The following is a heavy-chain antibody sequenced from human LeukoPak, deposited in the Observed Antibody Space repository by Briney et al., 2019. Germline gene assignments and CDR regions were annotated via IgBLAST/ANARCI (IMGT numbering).Heavy chain of an antibody. Sequence: ASVKVSCKASGGTFSSYAISWVRQAPGQGLEWMGGIIPIFGTANYAQKFQGRVTITADKPTSTAYMELSSLRSEDTAVYYCARDLGYCSSTSCYHNYYYYYGMDVWGKGTTVTVSS. V-gene: IGHV1-69*06. J-gene: IGHJ6*04. CDR3: ARDLGYCSSTSCYHNYYYYYGMDV. CDR1: GGTFSSYA. D-gene: IGHD2-2*01. CDR2: IIPIFGTA.